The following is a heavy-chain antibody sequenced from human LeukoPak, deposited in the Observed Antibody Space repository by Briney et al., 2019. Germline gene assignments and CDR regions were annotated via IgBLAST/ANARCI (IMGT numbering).Heavy chain of an antibody. CDR1: GGSISSYY. CDR2: IYYSGST. CDR3: ARRHGSGSSGTFDY. Sequence: PSETLSLTCTVSGGSISSYYWSWIRQPPGKGLEWIAYIYYSGSTNYNPSLKSRVTISVDTSKNQFSLKLSSVTAADTAVYYCARRHGSGSSGTFDYWGQGTLVTVSS. V-gene: IGHV4-59*01. J-gene: IGHJ4*02. D-gene: IGHD3-10*01.